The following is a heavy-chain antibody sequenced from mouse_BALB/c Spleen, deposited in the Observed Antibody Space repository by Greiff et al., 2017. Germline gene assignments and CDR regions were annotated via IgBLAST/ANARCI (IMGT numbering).Heavy chain of an antibody. V-gene: IGHV14-3*02. J-gene: IGHJ3*01. CDR3: ARGDYRYAWFAY. D-gene: IGHD2-14*01. CDR2: IDPANGNT. CDR1: GFNIKDTY. Sequence: EVQLQQSGAELVKPGASVKLSCTVSGFNIKDTYMHWVKQRPEQGLLWIGRIDPANGNTKYDPNFQGKATITADTSSNTAYLQLSSLTSEDTAVYYCARGDYRYAWFAYWGQGTLGTVSA.